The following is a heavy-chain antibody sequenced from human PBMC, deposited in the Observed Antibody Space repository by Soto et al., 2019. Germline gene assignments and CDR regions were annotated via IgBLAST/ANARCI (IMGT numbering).Heavy chain of an antibody. J-gene: IGHJ5*02. D-gene: IGHD6-6*01. CDR2: IIPIFGTA. V-gene: IGHV1-69*13. CDR1: GGTFSSYA. CDR3: ARDGNDRIAARLMGWFDP. Sequence: SVKVSCKASGGTFSSYAISWVRQAPGQGLEWMGGIIPIFGTANYAQKFQGRVTITADESTSTAYMELSSLRSEDTAVYYCARDGNDRIAARLMGWFDPWGQGTLVTVSS.